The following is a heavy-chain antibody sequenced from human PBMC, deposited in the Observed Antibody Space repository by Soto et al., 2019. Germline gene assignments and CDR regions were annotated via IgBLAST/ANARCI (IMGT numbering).Heavy chain of an antibody. CDR2: IYYSGST. CDR3: ARRTDSYGSFDY. V-gene: IGHV4-30-4*01. D-gene: IGHD3-10*01. J-gene: IGHJ4*02. CDR1: GSSISSGDYY. Sequence: QVQLQESGPGLVKPSQILSLTCTVSGSSISSGDYYWSWIRQTPGKGLESIGYIYYSGSTYYNPSLKSRVTISVDTSKNQFSLKLSSVTAADTAVYYCARRTDSYGSFDYWGQGTLVTVSS.